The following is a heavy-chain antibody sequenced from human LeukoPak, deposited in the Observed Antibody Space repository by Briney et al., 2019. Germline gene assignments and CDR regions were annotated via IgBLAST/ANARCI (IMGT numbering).Heavy chain of an antibody. V-gene: IGHV1-69*13. D-gene: IGHD2-15*01. CDR2: IIPIFGTA. Sequence: SVKVSCKASGGTFSSYAISWVRQDPGQGLEWMGGIIPIFGTANYAQKFQGRVTITADESTSTAYMELSSLRSEDTAVYYCARDIRGEYCSGESCFSDYWGQGTLVTVSS. CDR1: GGTFSSYA. J-gene: IGHJ4*02. CDR3: ARDIRGEYCSGESCFSDY.